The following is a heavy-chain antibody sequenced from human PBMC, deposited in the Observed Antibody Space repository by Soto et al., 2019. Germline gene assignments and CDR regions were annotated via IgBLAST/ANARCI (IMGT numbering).Heavy chain of an antibody. CDR3: ARVYYDYIWGSYPLVY. CDR2: IKQDGSEK. J-gene: IGHJ4*02. V-gene: IGHV3-7*01. CDR1: GFTFSSHW. Sequence: EVQLVESGGGLVQPGGSLRLSCAASGFTFSSHWMSWVRQAPGKGLEWLASIKQDGSEKHYVDSVKGRFTSSRDNAKNSLYLQMNSLIVEDTAVYYCARVYYDYIWGSYPLVYWGQGTLVTVSS. D-gene: IGHD3-16*02.